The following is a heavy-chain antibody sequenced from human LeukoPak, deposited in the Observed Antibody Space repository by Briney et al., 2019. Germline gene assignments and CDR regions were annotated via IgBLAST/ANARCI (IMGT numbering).Heavy chain of an antibody. V-gene: IGHV3-48*01. J-gene: IGHJ4*02. CDR1: GFTFSSYS. CDR2: ISSSSSTI. Sequence: GGSLRLSCAASGFTFSSYSMNWVRQAPGKGLEWVSYISSSSSTIYYADSVKGRFTISRDNSKNTLYLQMNSLRAEDTAVYYCARATVEMATIRAYYFDYWGQGTLVTVSS. D-gene: IGHD5-24*01. CDR3: ARATVEMATIRAYYFDY.